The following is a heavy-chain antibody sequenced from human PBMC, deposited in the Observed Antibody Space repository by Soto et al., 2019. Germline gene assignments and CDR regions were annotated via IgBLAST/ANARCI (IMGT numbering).Heavy chain of an antibody. Sequence: ASVKVCCKASGYTFTSYAMHWVRQAPGQRLEWMGWINAGNGNTKYSQKFQGRVTITRDTSASTAYMELSSLRSEDTAVYYCARDEEDTAMAIYYYYGMDVWGQGTTVTVSS. CDR2: INAGNGNT. J-gene: IGHJ6*02. CDR1: GYTFTSYA. D-gene: IGHD5-18*01. CDR3: ARDEEDTAMAIYYYYGMDV. V-gene: IGHV1-3*01.